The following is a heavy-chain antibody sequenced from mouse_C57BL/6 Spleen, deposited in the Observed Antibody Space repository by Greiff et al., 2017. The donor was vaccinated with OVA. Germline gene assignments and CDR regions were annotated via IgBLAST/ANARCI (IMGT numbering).Heavy chain of an antibody. Sequence: QVQLQQPGAELVKPGASVKVSCKASGYTFTSYWMHWVKQRPGQGLEWIGRIHPSDSDTNYNQTFKGKATLTVDKSSSTAYVQLSSLTSEDSAVYYCAIYPPLYYVYDDYYFDYWGQGTTLTVSS. CDR2: IHPSDSDT. CDR1: GYTFTSYW. J-gene: IGHJ2*01. D-gene: IGHD2-2*01. CDR3: AIYPPLYYVYDDYYFDY. V-gene: IGHV1-74*01.